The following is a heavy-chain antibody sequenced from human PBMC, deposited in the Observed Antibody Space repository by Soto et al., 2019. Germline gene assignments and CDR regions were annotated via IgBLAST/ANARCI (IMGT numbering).Heavy chain of an antibody. V-gene: IGHV3-21*01. CDR3: ARHYYDSGSYPY. J-gene: IGHJ4*02. D-gene: IGHD3-10*01. CDR1: GFTFSSYS. Sequence: GGSLRLSCAASGFTFSSYSMNWVRQAPGKGLEWVSSISSTSSYIYYAESVKGRFTISRDNAKNSLYLQMNSLRVEDTAVYYCARHYYDSGSYPYWGQGTLVTVSS. CDR2: ISSTSSYI.